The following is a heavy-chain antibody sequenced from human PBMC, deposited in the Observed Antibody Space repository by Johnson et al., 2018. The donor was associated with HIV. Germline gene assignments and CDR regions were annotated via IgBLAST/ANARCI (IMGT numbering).Heavy chain of an antibody. CDR1: GFTFRSYA. CDR2: IGYDGNDK. V-gene: IGHV3-30*04. D-gene: IGHD1-26*01. CDR3: AKALGWELSI. Sequence: QVQLVESGGDVVQPGRSLRLSCAASGFTFRSYAMHWVRQAPGKGLELVAAIGYDGNDKDYADSVKGRFTISRDNSKNTLYLQMNSLRAEDTAVYYCAKALGWELSIWGQGTMVTVSS. J-gene: IGHJ3*02.